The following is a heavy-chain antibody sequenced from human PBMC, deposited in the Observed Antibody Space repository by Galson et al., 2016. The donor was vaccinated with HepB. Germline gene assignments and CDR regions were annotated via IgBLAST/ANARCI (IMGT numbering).Heavy chain of an antibody. V-gene: IGHV4-4*02. CDR2: VFHSGST. Sequence: SETLSLTCTVSGVSITNHNWWSWVRQAPGKGLEWLGEVFHSGSTNYNPSLKSRVTISVDTSNNQFSLRLISVTATDTAVYYCARTEFGVVTSSLGGAWGQEILVTVSS. J-gene: IGHJ5*02. D-gene: IGHD3-10*01. CDR1: GVSITNHNW. CDR3: ARTEFGVVTSSLGGA.